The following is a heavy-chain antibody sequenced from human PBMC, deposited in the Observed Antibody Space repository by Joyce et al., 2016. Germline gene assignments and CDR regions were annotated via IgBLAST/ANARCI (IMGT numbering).Heavy chain of an antibody. CDR1: GYTFINYD. J-gene: IGHJ4*02. D-gene: IGHD3-22*01. Sequence: QVQLVQSGTEVKKPGASVKVSCKASGYTFINYDIWWVRQAPGQGLEWLGCISPNNGNTNYAQKVQGRVTVTTDTSTSTAYMELRSLRSDDTALYYCARDGGTYHFDSSAYWGQGTLVTVSS. V-gene: IGHV1-18*01. CDR2: ISPNNGNT. CDR3: ARDGGTYHFDSSAY.